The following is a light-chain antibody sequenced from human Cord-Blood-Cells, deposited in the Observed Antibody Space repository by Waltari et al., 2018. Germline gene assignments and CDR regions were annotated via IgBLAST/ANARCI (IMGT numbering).Light chain of an antibody. CDR3: SSYTSSSTLV. V-gene: IGLV2-14*01. CDR1: SIDVGGYNS. J-gene: IGLJ1*01. Sequence: QSALTQPASVSGLPGQSITIPCPGTSIDVGGYNSVSWYQQHPGKAPKLMIYEVSNRPSGVSNRFSGSKSGNTASLTISGLQAEDEADYYCSSYTSSSTLVFGTGTKVTVL. CDR2: EVS.